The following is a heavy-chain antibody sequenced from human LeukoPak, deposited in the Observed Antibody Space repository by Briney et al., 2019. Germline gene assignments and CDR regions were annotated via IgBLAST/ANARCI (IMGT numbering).Heavy chain of an antibody. CDR2: IYYGGSA. CDR3: ARDPYYYDSSGYVNWFDP. D-gene: IGHD3-22*01. V-gene: IGHV4-39*07. CDR1: GGSISSNNYY. J-gene: IGHJ5*02. Sequence: SETLSLTCTVSGGSISSNNYYWGWIRQPPGKGLEWIGSIYYGGSAYYNPSLKSRVTISVDTSKNQFSLRLSSVTAADTAVYYCARDPYYYDSSGYVNWFDPWGQGTLVTVSS.